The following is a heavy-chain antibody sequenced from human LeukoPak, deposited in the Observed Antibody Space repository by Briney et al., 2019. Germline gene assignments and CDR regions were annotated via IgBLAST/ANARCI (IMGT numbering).Heavy chain of an antibody. CDR2: IRYDGSNK. CDR1: GFTFSSYG. Sequence: GGSLRLSCAASGFTFSSYGMHWVRQAPGKGLEWVAFIRYDGSNKYYADSVKGRFTISRGNSKNTLYLQMNSLRAEDTAVYYCAKELVTTAFWADYWGQGTLVTVSS. CDR3: AKELVTTAFWADY. J-gene: IGHJ4*02. D-gene: IGHD4-11*01. V-gene: IGHV3-30*02.